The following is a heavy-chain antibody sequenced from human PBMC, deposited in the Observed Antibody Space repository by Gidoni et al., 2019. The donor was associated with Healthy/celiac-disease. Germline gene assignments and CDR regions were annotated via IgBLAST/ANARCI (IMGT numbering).Heavy chain of an antibody. CDR3: TRGYCSSTSCYSSDY. V-gene: IGHV3-49*03. CDR2: MRSKAYGGTT. CDR1: GFTFGDYA. D-gene: IGHD2-2*02. Sequence: EVQLVESGGGLVQPGRSLRLSCTASGFTFGDYAMSWFRQAPGKGLEWVGVMRSKAYGGTTEYAASVKGRFTISRDDSKSIAYMQMNSLKTEDTAVYYCTRGYCSSTSCYSSDYWGQGTLVTVSS. J-gene: IGHJ4*02.